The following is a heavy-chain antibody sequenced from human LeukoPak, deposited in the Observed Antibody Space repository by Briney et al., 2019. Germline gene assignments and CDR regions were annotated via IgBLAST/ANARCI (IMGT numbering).Heavy chain of an antibody. CDR3: ARDHSSGWYYYYYGMDV. J-gene: IGHJ6*02. CDR1: GYTFTIYG. D-gene: IGHD6-19*01. Sequence: ASVTVSCTASGYTFTIYGISWVRQAPGQGLEWMGWISAYNGNTNYAQKLQGRVTMTTDTSTSIAYMELRSLRSDDTAVYYCARDHSSGWYYYYYGMDVWGQGTTVTVSS. V-gene: IGHV1-18*01. CDR2: ISAYNGNT.